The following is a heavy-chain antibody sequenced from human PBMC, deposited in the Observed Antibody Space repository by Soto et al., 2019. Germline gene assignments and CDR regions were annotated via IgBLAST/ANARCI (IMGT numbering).Heavy chain of an antibody. Sequence: SETLSLTCTVSGGSISSYYWSWIRQPPGKGLEWIGYIYYSGSTNYNPSLKSRVTISVDTSKNQFSLKLSSVTAADTAVYYCARGRLNSSGWLDYWGQGTLVTVSS. V-gene: IGHV4-59*01. CDR1: GGSISSYY. J-gene: IGHJ4*02. CDR2: IYYSGST. D-gene: IGHD6-19*01. CDR3: ARGRLNSSGWLDY.